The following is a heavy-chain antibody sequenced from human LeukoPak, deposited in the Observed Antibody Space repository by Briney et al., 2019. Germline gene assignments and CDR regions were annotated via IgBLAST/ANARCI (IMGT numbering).Heavy chain of an antibody. CDR3: ARVRAVAGIRYWYFDL. CDR1: GFTVSSNY. V-gene: IGHV3-53*01. D-gene: IGHD6-19*01. J-gene: IGHJ2*01. CDR2: IYSGGST. Sequence: GGSLRLSCAASGFTVSSNYMSWVRQAPGKGLEWVSVIYSGGSTYYADSVKGRFTISRDNSKNTLYLQMNSLRAEDTAVYYCARVRAVAGIRYWYFDLWGRDTLVTVSS.